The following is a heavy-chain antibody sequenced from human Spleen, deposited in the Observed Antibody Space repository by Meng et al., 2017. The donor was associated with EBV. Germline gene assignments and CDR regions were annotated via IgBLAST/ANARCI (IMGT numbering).Heavy chain of an antibody. CDR2: MSPNSGNT. J-gene: IGHJ4*02. D-gene: IGHD2/OR15-2a*01. CDR3: ARGSGLSDY. V-gene: IGHV1-8*01. CDR1: GYIFTSYW. Sequence: QVQLVESGAEVKKPGASVKVSCTTSGYIFTSYWLHWVRQAPGQGLEWMGWMSPNSGNTGYAQKFQGRVTMTSDTSISTAYMELSGLRSDDTAVYYCARGSGLSDYWGRGTLVTVSS.